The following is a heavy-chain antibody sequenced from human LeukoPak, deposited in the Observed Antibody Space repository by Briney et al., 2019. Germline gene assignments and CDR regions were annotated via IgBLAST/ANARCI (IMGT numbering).Heavy chain of an antibody. D-gene: IGHD2-15*01. CDR2: ISSSSSYI. J-gene: IGHJ4*02. Sequence: GGSLRLSCAASGFTFSSYSTNWVRQAPGKGLEWVSSISSSSSYIYYADSVKGRFTISRDNAKNSLYLRMNSLRDEDTAVYYCARGGPYCTGGSCYSGSDYWGQGTLVTVSS. CDR1: GFTFSSYS. CDR3: ARGGPYCTGGSCYSGSDY. V-gene: IGHV3-21*01.